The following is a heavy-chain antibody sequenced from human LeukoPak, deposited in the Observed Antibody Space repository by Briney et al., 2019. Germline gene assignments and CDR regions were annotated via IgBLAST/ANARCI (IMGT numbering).Heavy chain of an antibody. CDR1: GGSISSSSYY. CDR2: IYYSGST. D-gene: IGHD3-10*01. CDR3: ARVANYYGSGSHQPFDY. J-gene: IGHJ4*02. Sequence: SETLSLTCTVSGGSISSSSYYWGWIRQPPGKGLEWIGSIYYSGSTNYNPSLKSRVTISVDTSKNQFSLKLSSVTAADTAVYYCARVANYYGSGSHQPFDYWGQGTLVTVSS. V-gene: IGHV4-39*07.